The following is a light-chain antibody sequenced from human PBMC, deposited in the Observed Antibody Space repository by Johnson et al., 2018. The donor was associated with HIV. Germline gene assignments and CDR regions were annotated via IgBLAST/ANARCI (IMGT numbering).Light chain of an antibody. CDR3: AAWYSSLNAHYV. CDR1: SSNIRNNY. Sequence: QSVLTQPPSVSAAPGQKVTISCSGSSSNIRNNYVSWYQQLPGTAPKLLIYENNKRPSGIPDRFSGSKSGTSATLGITGLQTGDEADYYCAAWYSSLNAHYVFGTGTKITVL. V-gene: IGLV1-51*02. CDR2: ENN. J-gene: IGLJ1*01.